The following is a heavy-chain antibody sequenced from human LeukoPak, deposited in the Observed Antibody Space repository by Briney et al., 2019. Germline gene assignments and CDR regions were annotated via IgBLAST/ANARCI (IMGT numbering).Heavy chain of an antibody. CDR3: AKERSDYDFWSGYTPDAFDI. Sequence: GGSLRLSCVASGFTFSSYAMSWVRQAPGKGLEWVSATSGSGGSTYYADSVKGRFTISRDNSKNTLYLQMNSLRAEDTAVYYCAKERSDYDFWSGYTPDAFDIWGQGTVVTVSS. J-gene: IGHJ3*02. CDR2: TSGSGGST. D-gene: IGHD3-3*01. V-gene: IGHV3-23*01. CDR1: GFTFSSYA.